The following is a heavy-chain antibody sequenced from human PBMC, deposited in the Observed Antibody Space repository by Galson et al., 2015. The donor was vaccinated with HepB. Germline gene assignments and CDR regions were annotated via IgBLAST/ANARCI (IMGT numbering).Heavy chain of an antibody. CDR2: ISAYNGNT. Sequence: SVKVSCKASGYTFTSYGISWVRQAPGQGLEWMGWISAYNGNTNYAQKLQGRVTMTTDTSTSTAYMELRSLRSDDTAVYYCAREAAYCGGDCSLGWFDPWGQGTLVTVSS. CDR1: GYTFTSYG. D-gene: IGHD2-21*02. V-gene: IGHV1-18*01. J-gene: IGHJ5*02. CDR3: AREAAYCGGDCSLGWFDP.